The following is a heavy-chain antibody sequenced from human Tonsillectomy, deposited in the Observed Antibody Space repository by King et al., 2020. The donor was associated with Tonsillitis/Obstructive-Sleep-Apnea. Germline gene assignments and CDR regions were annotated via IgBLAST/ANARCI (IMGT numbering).Heavy chain of an antibody. CDR1: GYTFTIYG. CDR2: ISVYNGNT. V-gene: IGHV1-18*01. D-gene: IGHD4-17*01. Sequence: QLVQSGAEVKKPGASVKVYCKASGYTFTIYGISWLRQAPGQGLEWRGLISVYNGNTKYAQKLQGRVNMTTDTSRGTAYMELRSLRSDDTAVYYCARDAGDYDVGGGIDYWGQGTLVTVSS. J-gene: IGHJ4*02. CDR3: ARDAGDYDVGGGIDY.